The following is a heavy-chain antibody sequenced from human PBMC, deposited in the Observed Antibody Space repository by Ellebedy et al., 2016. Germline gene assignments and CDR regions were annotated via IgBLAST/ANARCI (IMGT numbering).Heavy chain of an antibody. V-gene: IGHV3-21*01. CDR1: GFTFSSYS. CDR3: ARDSCSSISCFPPYYYYGMDV. CDR2: ISSSSSYI. Sequence: GESLKISCAASGFTFSSYSMNWVRQAPGKGLEWVSSISSSSSYIYYADSVKGRFNMSRDNAKNSLYLQMKSLRAEDTAVYYCARDSCSSISCFPPYYYYGMDVWGQGTTVTVSS. J-gene: IGHJ6*02. D-gene: IGHD2-2*01.